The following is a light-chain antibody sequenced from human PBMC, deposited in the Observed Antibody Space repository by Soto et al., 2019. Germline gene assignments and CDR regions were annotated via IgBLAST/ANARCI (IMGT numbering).Light chain of an antibody. J-gene: IGKJ1*01. CDR2: KAS. V-gene: IGKV1-5*03. CDR3: QQYNSYPWT. Sequence: DIQMTQSPSTLSGSVGDRVTITCRASQTISSWLAWYQQKPGKAPKLLIYKASTLKSGVPSRFSGSGSGTEFTLTISSLQPDDFATYYCQQYNSYPWTFGQRTKVDI. CDR1: QTISSW.